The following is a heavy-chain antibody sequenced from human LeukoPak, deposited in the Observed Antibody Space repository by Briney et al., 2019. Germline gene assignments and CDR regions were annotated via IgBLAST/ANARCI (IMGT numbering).Heavy chain of an antibody. CDR1: GFTVSAYA. J-gene: IGHJ4*02. CDR2: IYYGRTT. D-gene: IGHD5-12*01. V-gene: IGHV4-39*01. Sequence: GSLRLSCAASGFTVSAYAMAWVRQAPGKGLEWIGSIYYGRTTYYNPSLNSRVTISVVTSKNQFSLQLNSVTAADTAVYYCVRHDGRGGATMGALDSWGQGSLVTVSS. CDR3: VRHDGRGGATMGALDS.